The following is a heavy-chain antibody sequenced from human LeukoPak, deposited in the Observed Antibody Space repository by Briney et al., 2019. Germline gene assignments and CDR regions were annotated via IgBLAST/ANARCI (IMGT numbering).Heavy chain of an antibody. Sequence: GGSLRLSCAASGSTFSNYAMSWVRQAPGKGLEWVAVISYDGSNKYYADSVKGRFTISRDNSKNTLYLQMNSLRAEDTAVYYCARDWLRYCSSTSCYTRMDVWGKGTTVTVSS. V-gene: IGHV3-30*04. D-gene: IGHD2-2*02. CDR2: ISYDGSNK. CDR1: GSTFSNYA. J-gene: IGHJ6*04. CDR3: ARDWLRYCSSTSCYTRMDV.